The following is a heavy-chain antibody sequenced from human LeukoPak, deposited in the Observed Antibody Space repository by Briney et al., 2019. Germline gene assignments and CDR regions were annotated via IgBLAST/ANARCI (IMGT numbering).Heavy chain of an antibody. CDR3: VKDYDFWSGYYSPTRGYFDY. V-gene: IGHV3-21*01. CDR2: IRSSSDYI. J-gene: IGHJ4*02. D-gene: IGHD3-3*01. Sequence: GGSLRLSCAASGFTFSSYSINWVRQAPGKGLEWVSSIRSSSDYIYYVDSVKGRFTISRDNAKNSLYLQLNSLRAEDTAVYYCVKDYDFWSGYYSPTRGYFDYWGQGTLVTVSS. CDR1: GFTFSSYS.